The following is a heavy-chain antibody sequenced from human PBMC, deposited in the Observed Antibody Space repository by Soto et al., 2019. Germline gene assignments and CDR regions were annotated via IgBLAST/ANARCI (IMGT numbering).Heavy chain of an antibody. CDR3: ARGYWAGSMDV. D-gene: IGHD2-8*02. J-gene: IGHJ6*02. CDR1: GFTVSSNY. V-gene: IGHV3-53*01. Sequence: EVQLVESGGGLIQSGGSLRLSCAASGFTVSSNYMNWVRQAPGKGLEWVSVIYSDNKTYYADSVKGRFTISRDKSKNTLYIQMNSLRAEDTAIYYCARGYWAGSMDVLGQGTTITVSS. CDR2: IYSDNKT.